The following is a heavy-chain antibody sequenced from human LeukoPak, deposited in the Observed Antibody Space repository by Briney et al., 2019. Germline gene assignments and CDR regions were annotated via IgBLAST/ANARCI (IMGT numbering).Heavy chain of an antibody. CDR3: AAMITFGGVIVMGAFDI. J-gene: IGHJ3*02. CDR2: IWYDGSNK. Sequence: GGSLRLSCAASGFTFSSYGMHWVRQAPGKGLEWVAVIWYDGSNKYYADSVKGRFTISRDNSKNTLYLQMNSLRAEDTAVYYCAAMITFGGVIVMGAFDIWGQGTMVTVSS. CDR1: GFTFSSYG. D-gene: IGHD3-16*02. V-gene: IGHV3-33*01.